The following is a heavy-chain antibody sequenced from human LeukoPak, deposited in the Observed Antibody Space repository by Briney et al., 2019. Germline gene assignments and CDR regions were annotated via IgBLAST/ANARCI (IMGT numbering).Heavy chain of an antibody. D-gene: IGHD3-3*01. CDR3: AKVGRADDYYFDY. V-gene: IGHV3-23*01. CDR1: GLTCSSYA. J-gene: IGHJ4*02. Sequence: GGSLRLSCGVSGLTCSSYAMSWVRQAPGKGLEWVSGISGSGGSTYYADSVRGRFTISRDNSKNTLYLQMNSLRAEDTAVYYCAKVGRADDYYFDYWGQGTLVTVSS. CDR2: ISGSGGST.